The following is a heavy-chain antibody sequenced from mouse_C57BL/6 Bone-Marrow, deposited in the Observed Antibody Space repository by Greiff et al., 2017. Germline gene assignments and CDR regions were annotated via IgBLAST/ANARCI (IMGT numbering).Heavy chain of an antibody. CDR1: GYAFTNYL. D-gene: IGHD2-4*01. CDR3: ARSGDYDGAWFAD. J-gene: IGHJ3*01. V-gene: IGHV1-54*01. Sequence: VPLVESGAELVRPGTSVKVSCKASGYAFTNYLIEWVQQRPGQGLEWIGVINPGSGGTNYNEKFKGKATLTADKYSSTAYLQLSSLTSEDSAVYFCARSGDYDGAWFADWGKGTLVTVSA. CDR2: INPGSGGT.